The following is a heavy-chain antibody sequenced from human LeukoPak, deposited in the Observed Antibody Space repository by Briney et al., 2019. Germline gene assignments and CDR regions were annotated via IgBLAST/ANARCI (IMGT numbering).Heavy chain of an antibody. CDR1: GGSISSGGYY. D-gene: IGHD5-18*01. V-gene: IGHV4-31*03. Sequence: SETMSLTCTVSGGSISSGGYYCSWIRQHPGKVLEWIGYIYYSGSTYYNPSLKSRVTISVDTSKNQFSLKLSSVTAADTAVYYCARDSGYSYAYFDYWGQGTLVTVSS. CDR3: ARDSGYSYAYFDY. CDR2: IYYSGST. J-gene: IGHJ4*02.